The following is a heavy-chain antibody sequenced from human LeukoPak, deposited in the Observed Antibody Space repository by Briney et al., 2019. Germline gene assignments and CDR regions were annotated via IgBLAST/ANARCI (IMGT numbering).Heavy chain of an antibody. J-gene: IGHJ3*01. D-gene: IGHD3-3*01. CDR3: ARDSTSPFIMERLRNDAFDV. CDR1: GGPISSYY. V-gene: IGHV4-59*01. CDR2: IYYSGIT. Sequence: SETLSLTCTVSGGPISSYYWSWIRQPPRKGLEWIGYIYYSGITNYNPSLQTRVTISVDTSKHQISLQLSSVTAADTAVYYCARDSTSPFIMERLRNDAFDVWGQGTMVTVSS.